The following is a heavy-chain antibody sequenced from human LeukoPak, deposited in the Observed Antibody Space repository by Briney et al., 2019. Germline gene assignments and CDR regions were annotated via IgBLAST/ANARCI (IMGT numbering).Heavy chain of an antibody. CDR2: IYTSGST. CDR1: GASISSGEYY. J-gene: IGHJ5*02. D-gene: IGHD5-12*01. CDR3: ARGGSGYDWFDP. Sequence: SETLSLTCTVSGASISSGEYYWSWIRQPAGKGLEWIGRIYTSGSTNYNPSLKSRVTISVDTSKNQFSLKLSSVTAADTAVYYCARGGSGYDWFDPWGQGTLVTVSS. V-gene: IGHV4-61*02.